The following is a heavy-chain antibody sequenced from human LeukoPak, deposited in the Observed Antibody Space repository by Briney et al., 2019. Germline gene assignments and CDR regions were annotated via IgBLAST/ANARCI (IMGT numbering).Heavy chain of an antibody. CDR3: ARGVVVVPAANSPYYFDY. J-gene: IGHJ4*02. CDR2: INHSGST. V-gene: IGHV4-34*01. D-gene: IGHD2-2*01. CDR1: GGSISGYY. Sequence: PSETLSLTCTVSGGSISGYYWSWIRQPPGKGLEWIGEINHSGSTNYNPSLKSRVTISVDTSKNQFSLKLSSVTAADTAVYYCARGVVVVPAANSPYYFDYWGQGTLVTVSS.